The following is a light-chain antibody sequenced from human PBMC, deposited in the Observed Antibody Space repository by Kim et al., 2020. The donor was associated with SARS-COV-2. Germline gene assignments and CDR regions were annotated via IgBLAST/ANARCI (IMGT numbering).Light chain of an antibody. V-gene: IGLV1-40*01. Sequence: QRVTISWSGTSSNIGAGFDVHWYQHSPGKAPKLLIFGNTVRPSGVPDRFSGSRSGTSASLAITGLQTEDEADYYCQSFDSGLSGLLFGGGTQLTVL. CDR3: QSFDSGLSGLL. CDR2: GNT. J-gene: IGLJ2*01. CDR1: SSNIGAGFD.